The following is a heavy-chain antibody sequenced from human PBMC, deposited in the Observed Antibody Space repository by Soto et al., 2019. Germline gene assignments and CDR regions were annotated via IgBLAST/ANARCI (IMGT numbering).Heavy chain of an antibody. J-gene: IGHJ5*02. CDR1: GGSISSGGYY. V-gene: IGHV4-31*03. D-gene: IGHD2-2*01. CDR2: IYYSGST. Sequence: QVQLQESGPGLVKPSQTLSLTCTVSGGSISSGGYYWSWIRQHPGKGLEWIGYIYYSGSTYYNPSLKSRVTKSVDTSKNQFSLKLSSVTAADTAVYYCARDIVVVPAAEGGWFDPWGQGTLVTVSS. CDR3: ARDIVVVPAAEGGWFDP.